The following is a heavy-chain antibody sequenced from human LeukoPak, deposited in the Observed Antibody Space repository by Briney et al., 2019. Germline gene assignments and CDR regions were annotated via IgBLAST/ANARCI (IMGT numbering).Heavy chain of an antibody. D-gene: IGHD6-13*01. V-gene: IGHV1-69*13. J-gene: IGHJ6*02. CDR2: IIPIFGTA. CDR3: ARSSQRPYSSWYWGIYYYYGMDV. Sequence: SVKVSCKASGGTFSSYAISWVRQAPGQGLEWMGGIIPIFGTANYAQKFQGRVTITADESTSTAYMELSSPRSEDTAVYYCARSSQRPYSSWYWGIYYYYGMDVWGQGTTVTVSS. CDR1: GGTFSSYA.